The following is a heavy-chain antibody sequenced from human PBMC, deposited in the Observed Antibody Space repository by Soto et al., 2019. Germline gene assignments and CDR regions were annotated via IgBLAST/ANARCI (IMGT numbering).Heavy chain of an antibody. D-gene: IGHD2-8*01. CDR2: ITSVSTTM. J-gene: IGHJ4*02. CDR3: VRTFEC. Sequence: EVQLVQSGGTMVQPGGSLRLSCAASGFTFSTYDMNWVRQAPGKGLEWVSHITSVSTTMYYADSVKGRFTISSDNAKNSLYLQMDSLRDEDTAVYYCVRTFECWGQGTLVTVSS. CDR1: GFTFSTYD. V-gene: IGHV3-48*02.